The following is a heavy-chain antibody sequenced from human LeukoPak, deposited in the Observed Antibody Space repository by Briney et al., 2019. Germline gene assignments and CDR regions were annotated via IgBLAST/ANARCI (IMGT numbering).Heavy chain of an antibody. D-gene: IGHD5-18*01. CDR3: ARQWGTAMITSFDY. CDR1: GYTFTNYY. V-gene: IGHV1-46*01. CDR2: VNPSGGST. J-gene: IGHJ4*02. Sequence: ASVKVSCKASGYTFTNYYMHWVRQAPGQGLEWMGIVNPSGGSTSSAQRFQGRVTMTRDTSTSTVYMELSSLRSEDTAVYYCARQWGTAMITSFDYRGQGTLVTVSS.